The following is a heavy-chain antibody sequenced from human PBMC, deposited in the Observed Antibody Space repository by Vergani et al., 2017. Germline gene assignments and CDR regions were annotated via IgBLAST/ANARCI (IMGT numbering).Heavy chain of an antibody. CDR2: ISYDGSNK. V-gene: IGHV3-30-3*01. CDR3: ARDLAPIAAAGHFDY. Sequence: QVRLVESGGGVVQPGRSLRLSCAASGFSFSSYAMHWVRQAPGKGLEWVAVISYDGSNKYYADSVKGRFTISRDNSKNTLYLQMNSLRAEDTAVYYCARDLAPIAAAGHFDYWGQGTLVTVSS. J-gene: IGHJ4*02. CDR1: GFSFSSYA. D-gene: IGHD6-13*01.